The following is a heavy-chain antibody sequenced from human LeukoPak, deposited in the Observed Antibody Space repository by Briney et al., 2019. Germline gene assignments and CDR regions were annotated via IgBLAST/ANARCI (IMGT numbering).Heavy chain of an antibody. J-gene: IGHJ4*02. V-gene: IGHV3-21*01. D-gene: IGHD2-2*01. CDR3: ARDEVACSSTNCYFVY. Sequence: GGSPRHSCADSGFTFSSYSMYWVRPAPGEGVEWVSFISSSSSYIYYEDSVKGRFSVSRDNAKNSLYLQLNSLRAEDTAVYYCARDEVACSSTNCYFVYWGQGTLVTVSS. CDR2: ISSSSSYI. CDR1: GFTFSSYS.